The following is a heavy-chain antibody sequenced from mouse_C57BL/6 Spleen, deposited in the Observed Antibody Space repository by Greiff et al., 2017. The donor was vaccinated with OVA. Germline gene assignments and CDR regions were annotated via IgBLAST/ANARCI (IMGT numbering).Heavy chain of an antibody. CDR2: IWSGGST. V-gene: IGHV2-2*01. CDR3: ARRGLRLIDYAMDD. D-gene: IGHD2-4*01. CDR1: GFSFTSYG. Sequence: VQLQQSGPGLVQPSQSLSITCTVSGFSFTSYGVHWVRQSPGKGLEWLGVIWSGGSTDYNAAFISRLSISNDNSKSQIFYKMNSLQAEDTAIYYCARRGLRLIDYAMDDWGQGTSVTVSS. J-gene: IGHJ4*01.